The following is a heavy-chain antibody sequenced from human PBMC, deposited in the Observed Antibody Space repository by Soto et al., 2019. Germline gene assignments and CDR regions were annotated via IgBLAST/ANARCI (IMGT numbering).Heavy chain of an antibody. Sequence: RGSLKLSFAASGFTFRTYCMRWVRQAPGTGLEWVATIGQDGGVKYYVDSVKGRFTISRDNAKNSLDLQMNSLRVDDTAMYYCATDESFAYWGQGTLVTVSS. V-gene: IGHV3-7*03. CDR1: GFTFRTYC. CDR3: ATDESFAY. CDR2: IGQDGGVK. J-gene: IGHJ4*02.